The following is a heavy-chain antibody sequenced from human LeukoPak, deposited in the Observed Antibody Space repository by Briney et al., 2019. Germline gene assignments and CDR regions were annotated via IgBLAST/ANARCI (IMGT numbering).Heavy chain of an antibody. CDR3: AKDLKRFCSGRRCFSPSDS. D-gene: IGHD2-15*01. CDR2: ISYAGSHQ. J-gene: IGHJ4*02. Sequence: PGGSLRLSCAASGFTFSSYAMHWVRQAPGKGLEWVAVISYAGSHQYYADFVRGRFTISRDNSQNTLYLQMNSLRAEDTAVYYCAKDLKRFCSGRRCFSPSDSWGQGTLVTVSS. CDR1: GFTFSSYA. V-gene: IGHV3-30*04.